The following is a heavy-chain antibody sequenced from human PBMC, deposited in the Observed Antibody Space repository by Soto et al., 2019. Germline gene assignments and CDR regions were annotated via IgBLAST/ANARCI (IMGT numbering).Heavy chain of an antibody. CDR3: ARVNGTEAFDI. CDR1: GFTFSDHY. Sequence: GGSLRLSCAASGFTFSDHYMDWVRQAPGKGLEWVGRSRNKANSYTTEYAASVKGRVTISRDDSKNSLYLQMNSLKTEDTAVYYCARVNGTEAFDIWGQGTMVTVSS. CDR2: SRNKANSYTT. J-gene: IGHJ3*02. V-gene: IGHV3-72*01.